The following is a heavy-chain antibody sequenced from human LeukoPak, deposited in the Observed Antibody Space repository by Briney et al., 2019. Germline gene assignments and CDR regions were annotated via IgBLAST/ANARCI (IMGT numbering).Heavy chain of an antibody. D-gene: IGHD6-19*01. CDR1: GVSVSSGNYY. CDR3: AGTIAVVGMSFPYFDY. CDR2: IYYNGNT. J-gene: IGHJ4*02. Sequence: PSETLSLTCTVSGVSVSSGNYYWGWIRQPPGKGLEWIVSIYYNGNTYYYPSLKSRVTISADTSKNQFSLKLSSVTAADTALYYCAGTIAVVGMSFPYFDYWGQGSLVTVS. V-gene: IGHV4-39*01.